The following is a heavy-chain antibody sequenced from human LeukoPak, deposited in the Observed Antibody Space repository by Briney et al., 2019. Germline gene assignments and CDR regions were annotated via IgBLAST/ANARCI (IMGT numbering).Heavy chain of an antibody. CDR3: ARRPPRQTYYYDSSGSRNSWFDP. Sequence: SETLSLTCAVYGGSFSGYYWSWIRQPPGKGLEWIGEINHSGSTNYNPSLKSRVTISVDTSKNQFSLKLSSVTAADTAVYYCARRPPRQTYYYDSSGSRNSWFDPWGQGTLVTVSS. D-gene: IGHD3-22*01. V-gene: IGHV4-34*01. J-gene: IGHJ5*02. CDR1: GGSFSGYY. CDR2: INHSGST.